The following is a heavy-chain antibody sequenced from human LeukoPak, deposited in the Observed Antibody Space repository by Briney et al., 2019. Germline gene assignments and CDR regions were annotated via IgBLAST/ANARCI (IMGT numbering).Heavy chain of an antibody. V-gene: IGHV1-18*01. CDR3: ARDRGGTYYDFWSGYIRFDP. D-gene: IGHD3-3*01. Sequence: ASVKVSCTASGYTFTSYGISWVRQAPGQGLEWMGWISAYNGNTNYAQKLQGRVTITTDTSTSTAYMELRSLRSDDTAVYYCARDRGGTYYDFWSGYIRFDPWGQGTLVTVSS. CDR2: ISAYNGNT. CDR1: GYTFTSYG. J-gene: IGHJ5*02.